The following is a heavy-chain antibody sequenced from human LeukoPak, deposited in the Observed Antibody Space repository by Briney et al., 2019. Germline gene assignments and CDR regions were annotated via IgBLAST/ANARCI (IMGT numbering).Heavy chain of an antibody. J-gene: IGHJ5*02. CDR2: IYYSGST. D-gene: IGHD1-26*01. CDR1: GGSISSSSYY. V-gene: IGHV4-39*07. Sequence: SETLSLTCTVSGGSISSSSYYWGWIRQPPGKGLEWIGSIYYSGSTYYNPSLKSRVTISVDTSKNQFSLKLSSVTAADTAVYYCARAAYSGSRYNWFDPWGQGTLVTVSS. CDR3: ARAAYSGSRYNWFDP.